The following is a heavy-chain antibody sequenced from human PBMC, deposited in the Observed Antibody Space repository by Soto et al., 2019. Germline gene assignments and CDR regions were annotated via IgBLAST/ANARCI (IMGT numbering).Heavy chain of an antibody. Sequence: EVQLLESGGGLVQPGGSLRLSCAASEFTFSNYAMSWVRQAPGKGLEWVSAIGYGGGTRYYADSVKGRFTISRDNSKNTLYLQMNSLRAEDTAVYYCAKNPGYYYDSTGYHFDYWGQGTLVTVCS. J-gene: IGHJ4*02. CDR3: AKNPGYYYDSTGYHFDY. CDR2: IGYGGGTR. CDR1: EFTFSNYA. D-gene: IGHD3-22*01. V-gene: IGHV3-23*01.